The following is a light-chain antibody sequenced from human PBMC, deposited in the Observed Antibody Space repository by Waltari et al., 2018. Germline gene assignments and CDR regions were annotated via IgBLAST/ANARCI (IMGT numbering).Light chain of an antibody. CDR3: QHYDHGPPIT. Sequence: DIVMTQSPATRSVSPGERATLSCRASQSISTNLAWYQQKPGQAPRLLIYGASIRATGILARFSGSGSGTEFTLTISSLQSEDFAVYYCQHYDHGPPITFGQGTRLEIK. V-gene: IGKV3D-15*01. J-gene: IGKJ5*01. CDR1: QSISTN. CDR2: GAS.